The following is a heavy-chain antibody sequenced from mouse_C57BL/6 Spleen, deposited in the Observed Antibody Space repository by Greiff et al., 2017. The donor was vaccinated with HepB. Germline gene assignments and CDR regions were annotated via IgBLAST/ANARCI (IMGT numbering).Heavy chain of an antibody. CDR1: GYTFTSYW. CDR3: ARSGGRNYYSMGY. V-gene: IGHV1-50*01. Sequence: QVQLQQPGAELVKPGASVKLSCKASGYTFTSYWMQWVKQRPGQGLEWIGEIDPYDSYTNYNQKFKGKATLTVDTSSSTAYMKLSSLTSEDSAVYYCARSGGRNYYSMGYWGQGTSGTVSS. CDR2: IDPYDSYT. D-gene: IGHD1-3*01. J-gene: IGHJ4*01.